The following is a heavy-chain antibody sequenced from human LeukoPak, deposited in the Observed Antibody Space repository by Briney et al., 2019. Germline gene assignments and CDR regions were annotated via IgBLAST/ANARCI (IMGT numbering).Heavy chain of an antibody. J-gene: IGHJ5*01. CDR1: GFTFSNFA. D-gene: IGHD3-9*01. CDR2: IYRAGTTK. CDR3: VKDLTPSDGRWEFDS. Sequence: GGSLRLSCAASGFTFSNFAMAWVRQSPGKGLEWVSCIYRAGTTKYYADSVRGRFTISRDNARDMLYLQIDSLRADDTAVYFCVKDLTPSDGRWEFDSWGKGTLVTVA. V-gene: IGHV3-23*03.